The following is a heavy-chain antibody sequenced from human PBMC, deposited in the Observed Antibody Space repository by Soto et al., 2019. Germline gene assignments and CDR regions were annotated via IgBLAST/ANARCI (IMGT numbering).Heavy chain of an antibody. J-gene: IGHJ6*02. CDR1: GVTFSIYA. CDR2: IIPIFGTA. V-gene: IGHV1-69*01. D-gene: IGHD1-20*01. Sequence: QVQLVQSGAEVKKPGSSLKVSCKASGVTFSIYAISWVRQAPGQGHEWMGGIIPIFGTANYAQKFQGRVTITADESTSTAYMELSSMRSEDTAVYYCARGAVDDRITGTQYYYYGMAVWGQGTTVAVSS. CDR3: ARGAVDDRITGTQYYYYGMAV.